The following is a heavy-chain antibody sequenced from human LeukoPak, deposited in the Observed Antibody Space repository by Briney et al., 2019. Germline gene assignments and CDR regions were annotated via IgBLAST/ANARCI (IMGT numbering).Heavy chain of an antibody. CDR1: GYTFTSYG. V-gene: IGHV1-18*01. CDR3: ARDYHYYGSGSPFDY. D-gene: IGHD3-10*01. J-gene: IGHJ4*02. Sequence: GASVKVSCKASGYTFTSYGISWVRQAPGQGLEWMGWISAYNGNTNYAQKVQGRVTMTTDTSTSTDYMELRSLRSDDTAAYYCARDYHYYGSGSPFDYWGQGTLVTVSS. CDR2: ISAYNGNT.